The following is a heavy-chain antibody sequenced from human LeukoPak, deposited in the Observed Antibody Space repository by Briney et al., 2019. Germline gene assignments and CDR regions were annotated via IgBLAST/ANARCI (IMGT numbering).Heavy chain of an antibody. D-gene: IGHD3-10*01. V-gene: IGHV3-7*01. CDR3: ASSREFYFDY. CDR2: IKQDGSEK. J-gene: IGHJ4*02. Sequence: PGGSLRLSCAVSEFTVSNYYMNWVRQAPGMGLEWVANIKQDGSEKYYVDSVKGRFTISRDNAKNSLYLQMNSLRAEDTAVYYCASSREFYFDYWGQGTLVTVSS. CDR1: EFTVSNYY.